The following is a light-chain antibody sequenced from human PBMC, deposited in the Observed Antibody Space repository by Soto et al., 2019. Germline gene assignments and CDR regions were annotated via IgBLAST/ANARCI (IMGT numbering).Light chain of an antibody. CDR1: LSVSNY. Sequence: EIVLTQSPATLSLSPGERATLSCRASLSVSNYLAWYQQKPGQSPRLLIYDASNRATGIPARFSGSGSGTDFTLPISSLEPEDFAVYYCQQRSNWPPLTFGGGTRVEIK. CDR2: DAS. V-gene: IGKV3-11*01. J-gene: IGKJ4*01. CDR3: QQRSNWPPLT.